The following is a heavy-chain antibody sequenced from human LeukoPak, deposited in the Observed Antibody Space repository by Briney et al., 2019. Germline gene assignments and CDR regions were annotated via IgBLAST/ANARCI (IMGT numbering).Heavy chain of an antibody. CDR3: ARGDMTLVY. D-gene: IGHD2-8*02. V-gene: IGHV4-34*01. CDR2: INHSGST. J-gene: IGHJ4*02. Sequence: SETLSLTCAVYGGSFSGYYWSWIRQPPGKGLEWIGEINHSGSTNYNPSLKSRVTISVDKSKNQFSLKLSSVTAADTAVYYCARGDMTLVYWGQGTLVTVSS. CDR1: GGSFSGYY.